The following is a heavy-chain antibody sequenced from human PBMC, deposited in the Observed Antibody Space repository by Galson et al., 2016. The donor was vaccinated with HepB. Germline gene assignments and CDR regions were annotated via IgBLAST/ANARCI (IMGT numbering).Heavy chain of an antibody. CDR3: ARRDIPMANDY. V-gene: IGHV3-74*01. CDR1: GLSFSSYW. J-gene: IGHJ4*02. CDR2: INGDGSST. Sequence: SLRLSCAASGLSFSSYWMHWVRQAPGKGLVWVSRINGDGSSTSYADYVKGRFTIARDNAKNKLYLQMNSLRAEDTAVYCCARRDIPMANDYWGQGVLVTVSS. D-gene: IGHD5-18*01.